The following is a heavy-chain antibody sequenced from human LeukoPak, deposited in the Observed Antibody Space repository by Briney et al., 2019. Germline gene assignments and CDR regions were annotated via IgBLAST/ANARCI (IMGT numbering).Heavy chain of an antibody. CDR2: IKQDGSEK. V-gene: IGHV3-7*01. CDR3: ARGITRTPFG. D-gene: IGHD1-7*01. Sequence: GGSLRLSCAASGFTFSSYAMSWVRQAPGKGLEWVANIKQDGSEKYYVDSVKGRFTISRDNAKNSLYLQMNSLRAEDTAVYYCARGITRTPFGWGQGTLVTVSS. CDR1: GFTFSSYA. J-gene: IGHJ4*02.